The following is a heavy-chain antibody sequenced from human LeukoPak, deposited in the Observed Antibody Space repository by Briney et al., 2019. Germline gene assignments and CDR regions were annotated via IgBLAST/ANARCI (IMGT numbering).Heavy chain of an antibody. CDR3: ARDPAYGALDY. D-gene: IGHD4-17*01. J-gene: IGHJ4*02. V-gene: IGHV3-7*01. Sequence: GGSLRLSCAASGFTFSTSWMRWVRQSPGEGLEWVADMNPVGGVKYYVDSVKGRFTISRDNAKNSIYLQMDSLRAEATAVYYCARDPAYGALDYWGQGTLVTVSS. CDR2: MNPVGGVK. CDR1: GFTFSTSW.